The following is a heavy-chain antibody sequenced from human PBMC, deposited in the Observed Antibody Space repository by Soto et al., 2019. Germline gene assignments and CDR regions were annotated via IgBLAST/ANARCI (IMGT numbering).Heavy chain of an antibody. J-gene: IGHJ5*02. D-gene: IGHD2-2*01. CDR2: INHSGST. CDR1: GESFSGYY. CDR3: ARGQGIVVVPAACSWFDP. Sequence: SETLSLTCAVYGESFSGYYWSWIRQPPGKGLEWIGEINHSGSTNYNPSLKSRVTISVDTSKNQFSLKLSSVTAADTAVYYCARGQGIVVVPAACSWFDPWGQGTLVTVSS. V-gene: IGHV4-34*01.